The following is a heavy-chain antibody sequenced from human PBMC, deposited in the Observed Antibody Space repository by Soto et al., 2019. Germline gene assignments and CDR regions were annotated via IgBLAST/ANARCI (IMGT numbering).Heavy chain of an antibody. Sequence: GESLKISCKGSGYSFTIYWIGWVRQMPGKGLEWMGIIYPGDSDTRYSPSFQGQVTISADKSISTAYLQWSSLKASDTAMYYCATSYYYDSSGYYHWGQGTLVTVSS. CDR2: IYPGDSDT. J-gene: IGHJ4*02. CDR1: GYSFTIYW. V-gene: IGHV5-51*01. D-gene: IGHD3-22*01. CDR3: ATSYYYDSSGYYH.